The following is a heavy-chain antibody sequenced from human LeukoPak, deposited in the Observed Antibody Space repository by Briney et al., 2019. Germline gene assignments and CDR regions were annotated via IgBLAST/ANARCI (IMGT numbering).Heavy chain of an antibody. J-gene: IGHJ5*02. D-gene: IGHD3-22*01. CDR3: ARGDYYDSSGYYYH. CDR1: GGSISSGDYY. V-gene: IGHV4-30-4*08. CDR2: IYYSGST. Sequence: SETLSLTCTVSGGSISSGDYYWSWIRQPPGKGLEWIGYIYYSGSTSYNPSLKSRVTISLDTSKNYFSLKLTSVTAADTAMYYCARGDYYDSSGYYYHWGQGTLVTVSS.